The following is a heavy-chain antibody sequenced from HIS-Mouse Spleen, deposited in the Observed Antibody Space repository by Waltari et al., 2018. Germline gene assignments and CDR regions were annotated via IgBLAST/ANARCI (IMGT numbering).Heavy chain of an antibody. J-gene: IGHJ4*02. V-gene: IGHV3-15*01. D-gene: IGHD5-12*01. CDR1: GFTCGNAW. CDR3: TTDPNSGYPDY. CDR2: IKSKTDGGST. Sequence: EVQLVESGGGLVKPGGSLGRSGGASGFTCGNAWMSRVRQAPGKGLEWVGRIKSKTDGGSTDYAAPVKGRFTISRDDSKNTLYLQMNSLKTEDTAVYYCTTDPNSGYPDYWGQGTLVTVSS.